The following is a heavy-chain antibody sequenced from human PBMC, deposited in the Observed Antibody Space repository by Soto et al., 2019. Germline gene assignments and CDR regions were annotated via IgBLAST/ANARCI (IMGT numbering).Heavy chain of an antibody. CDR3: ATDTPPGYYDSSGYYHTGDGLDY. J-gene: IGHJ4*02. V-gene: IGHV1-24*01. CDR1: GYTLTELS. D-gene: IGHD3-22*01. CDR2: FDPEDGET. Sequence: ASVKVSCKVSGYTLTELSMHWVRQAPGKGLEWMGGFDPEDGETIYAQEFQGRVTMTEDTSTDTAYMELSSLRSEDTAVYYCATDTPPGYYDSSGYYHTGDGLDYWGQGTLVTVSS.